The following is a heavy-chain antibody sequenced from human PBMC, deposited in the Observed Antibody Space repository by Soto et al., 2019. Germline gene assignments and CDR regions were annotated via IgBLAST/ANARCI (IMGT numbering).Heavy chain of an antibody. CDR1: GYTFTSYY. CDR2: INPSGGST. CDR3: ARVIRGYSGYDCFDY. Sequence: ASVKVSCKASGYTFTSYYMHWVRQAPGQGLEWTGIINPSGGSTSYAQKFQGRVTMTRDTSTSTVYMELSSLRSEDTAVYYCARVIRGYSGYDCFDYWGQGTLDTVSS. D-gene: IGHD5-12*01. V-gene: IGHV1-46*01. J-gene: IGHJ4*02.